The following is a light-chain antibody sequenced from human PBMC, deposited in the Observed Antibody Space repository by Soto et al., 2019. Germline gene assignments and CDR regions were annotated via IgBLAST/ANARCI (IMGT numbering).Light chain of an antibody. CDR2: QAS. CDR3: QAWDSSTDV. CDR1: KLGDKY. V-gene: IGLV3-1*01. J-gene: IGLJ2*01. Sequence: SYELTQPPSVSVYPGQTASINCSGDKLGDKYACWYQQKPGQSPVLVIYQASKRPSGIPDRFSGSNSGNTATLTISGTQSMGEADYYCQAWDSSTDVFGGGTKLTVL.